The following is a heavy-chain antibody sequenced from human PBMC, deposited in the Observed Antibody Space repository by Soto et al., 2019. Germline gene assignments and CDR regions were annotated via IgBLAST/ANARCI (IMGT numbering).Heavy chain of an antibody. V-gene: IGHV3-9*01. D-gene: IGHD6-13*01. Sequence: EVQLVESGGGLVQPGRSLRLSCAASGFTFDDYAMHWVRQAPGKGLEWVSGISWDSGSIVYVDSVKGRFTISRDNAENTLYQQTNSLRAKDTALYYCAKDMRGRSSSSRYYYGVDVWGQGTTVTVSS. CDR3: AKDMRGRSSSSRYYYGVDV. J-gene: IGHJ6*02. CDR1: GFTFDDYA. CDR2: ISWDSGSI.